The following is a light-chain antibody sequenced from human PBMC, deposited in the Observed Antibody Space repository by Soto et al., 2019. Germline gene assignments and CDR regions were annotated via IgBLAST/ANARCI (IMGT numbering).Light chain of an antibody. J-gene: IGKJ4*01. Sequence: EIVLTQSPATLSLSPGERATLSCRASQSVSSYLAWYQQKPGQAPRLLIYDASNRATGIPARLSGIGSGTDFTLTISSLEPEDFAVYYCQQRSNWPLTFGGGTKVEIK. CDR2: DAS. V-gene: IGKV3-11*01. CDR1: QSVSSY. CDR3: QQRSNWPLT.